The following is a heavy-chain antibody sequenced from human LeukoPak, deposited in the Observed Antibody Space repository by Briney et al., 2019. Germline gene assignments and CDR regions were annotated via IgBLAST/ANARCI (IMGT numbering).Heavy chain of an antibody. CDR2: MNPNSGNT. CDR1: GYTFTGYY. D-gene: IGHD3-3*01. Sequence: ASVKVSCKASGYTFTGYYMHWVRQAPGQGLEWMGWMNPNSGNTGYAQKFQGRVTMTRNTSISTAYMELSSLRSEDTAVYYCARGCITIFGVVITSCYYYGMDVWGQGTTVTVSS. V-gene: IGHV1-8*02. CDR3: ARGCITIFGVVITSCYYYGMDV. J-gene: IGHJ6*02.